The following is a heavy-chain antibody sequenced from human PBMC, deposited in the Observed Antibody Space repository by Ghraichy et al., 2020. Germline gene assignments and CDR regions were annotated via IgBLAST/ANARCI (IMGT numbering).Heavy chain of an antibody. Sequence: GGSLRLSCAASGFTFSNAWMSWVRQAPGKGLEWVGRVNSKTDGGTTDYAAPVKGRCTISRDESKNTLDLQTNSLKTEDTAVYYFTTDPVTTVTTYGVVDYWGQGTLVTVSS. CDR2: VNSKTDGGTT. V-gene: IGHV3-15*01. CDR3: TTDPVTTVTTYGVVDY. J-gene: IGHJ4*02. CDR1: GFTFSNAW. D-gene: IGHD4-11*01.